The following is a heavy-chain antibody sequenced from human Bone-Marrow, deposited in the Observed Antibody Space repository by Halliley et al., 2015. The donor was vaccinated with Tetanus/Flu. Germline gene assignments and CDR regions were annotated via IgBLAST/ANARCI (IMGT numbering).Heavy chain of an antibody. V-gene: IGHV3-21*06. CDR3: AGALYSSISSWTSLY. D-gene: IGHD2-2*01. J-gene: IGHJ4*02. Sequence: SISSGITYISYADSVKGRFTISRDDANHSLYLQMDRLRVEDSAVYYCAGALYSSISSWTSLYWGQGTLVTVSS. CDR2: ISSGITYI.